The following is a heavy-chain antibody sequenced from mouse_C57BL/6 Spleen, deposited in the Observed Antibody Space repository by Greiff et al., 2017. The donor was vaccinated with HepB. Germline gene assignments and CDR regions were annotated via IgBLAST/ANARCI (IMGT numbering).Heavy chain of an antibody. Sequence: EVQLQQSGPELVKPGASVKISCKASGYTFTDYYMNWVKQSHGKSLEWIGDINPNNGGTSYNQKFKGKATLTVDKSSSTAYMELRSLTSEDSAVYYCAREETAQRAMDYWGQGTSVTVSS. V-gene: IGHV1-26*01. D-gene: IGHD3-2*02. CDR1: GYTFTDYY. J-gene: IGHJ4*01. CDR2: INPNNGGT. CDR3: AREETAQRAMDY.